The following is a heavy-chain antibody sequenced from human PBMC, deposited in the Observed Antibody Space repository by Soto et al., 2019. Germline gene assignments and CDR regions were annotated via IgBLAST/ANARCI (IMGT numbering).Heavy chain of an antibody. Sequence: GGSLRLSCAASGFTFSSYAMHWVRQAPGKGLEWVAVISYDGSNKYYADSVKGRFTISRDNSKNTLYLQMNSLRAEDTAVYYCARDEMWSGSSWYRYFQHWGQGTLVTVSS. D-gene: IGHD6-13*01. CDR3: ARDEMWSGSSWYRYFQH. J-gene: IGHJ1*01. CDR2: ISYDGSNK. V-gene: IGHV3-30-3*01. CDR1: GFTFSSYA.